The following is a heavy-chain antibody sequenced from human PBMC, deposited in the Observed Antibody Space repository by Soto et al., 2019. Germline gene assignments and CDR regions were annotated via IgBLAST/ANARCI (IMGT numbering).Heavy chain of an antibody. J-gene: IGHJ3*02. CDR1: GYTFTSYD. D-gene: IGHD3-10*01. CDR2: MNPNSGNT. V-gene: IGHV1-8*01. CDR3: ARDGKDGPGSGFDI. Sequence: GASVKVSCKASGYTFTSYDINWVRQATGQGLEWMGWMNPNSGNTGYTEKLQGRVTMTRNTAINTAYMELSSLRSEDTAVYYCARDGKDGPGSGFDIWGQGKMVTVSS.